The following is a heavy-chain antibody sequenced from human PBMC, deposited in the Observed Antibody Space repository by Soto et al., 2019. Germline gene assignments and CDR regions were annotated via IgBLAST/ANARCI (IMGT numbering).Heavy chain of an antibody. J-gene: IGHJ5*01. CDR3: STRAYDTNGYYRFDP. CDR1: GGSFSGHS. V-gene: IGHV4-34*01. CDR2: INHSGRV. D-gene: IGHD3-22*01. Sequence: PSETLSLTCAVYGGSFSGHSWTWIRQSPGKGLEWIGDINHSGRVNYSPSLKSRVTISLDTSKKQFSLTLSAVTAADTAMYYCSTRAYDTNGYYRFDPWGQGTLVTVSS.